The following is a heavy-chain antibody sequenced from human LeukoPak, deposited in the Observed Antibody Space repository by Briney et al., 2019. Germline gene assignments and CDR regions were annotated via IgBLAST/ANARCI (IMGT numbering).Heavy chain of an antibody. J-gene: IGHJ6*02. CDR3: AKEDLSGDDLGDWYYGVDV. CDR2: ISYDGSYK. D-gene: IGHD5-12*01. V-gene: IGHV3-30*18. CDR1: GFTFSGYG. Sequence: PGGSLRLSCAASGFTFSGYGLHWVRQAPGKGLEWVAVISYDGSYKYYADSVKGRFTISRDYSKNTLYLQMNSLRADDTAVYYCAKEDLSGDDLGDWYYGVDVWGQGTTVTVSS.